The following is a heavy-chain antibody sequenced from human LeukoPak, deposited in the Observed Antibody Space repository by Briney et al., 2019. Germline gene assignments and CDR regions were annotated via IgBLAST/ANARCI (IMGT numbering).Heavy chain of an antibody. CDR1: GNTFSSDG. D-gene: IGHD3-10*01. J-gene: IGHJ4*02. CDR3: AREGLFTMVRRGTLDN. CDR2: IIPSFRKP. Sequence: VASVESSCNASGNTFSSDGITWGRQARGQGLVSVGGIIPSFRKPDYAKKFQGRVTLTADESTSTAYMEVSSLRSEGTAVYYCAREGLFTMVRRGTLDNWGQGTLVTVSS. V-gene: IGHV1-69*01.